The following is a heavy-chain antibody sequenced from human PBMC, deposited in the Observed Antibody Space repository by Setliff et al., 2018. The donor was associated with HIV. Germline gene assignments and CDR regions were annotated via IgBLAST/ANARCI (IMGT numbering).Heavy chain of an antibody. Sequence: SETLSLTCTVSGGSISSTSYYWSWIRQPAGKGLEWIGRIYSSGSTNYNPSLESRVTISVDTSKNQFSLKLSSVTAADTAVYYCARAIGIISLYYFDSWGQGTLVTVSS. J-gene: IGHJ4*02. CDR3: ARAIGIISLYYFDS. CDR1: GGSISSTSYY. D-gene: IGHD3-10*01. CDR2: IYSSGST. V-gene: IGHV4-61*02.